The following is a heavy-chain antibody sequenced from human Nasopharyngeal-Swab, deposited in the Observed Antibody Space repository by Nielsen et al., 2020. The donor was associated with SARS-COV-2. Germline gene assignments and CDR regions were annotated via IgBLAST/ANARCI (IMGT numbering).Heavy chain of an antibody. CDR2: ISSSSSYI. J-gene: IGHJ4*02. D-gene: IGHD3-10*01. Sequence: GESLKISCAAFGFTFSSYSMNWVRQAPGKGLEWVSSISSSSSYIYYADSVKGRFTISRDNAKNSLYLQMNSLRAEDTAVYYCASYGSGRKRDYWGQGTLVTVSS. V-gene: IGHV3-21*01. CDR3: ASYGSGRKRDY. CDR1: GFTFSSYS.